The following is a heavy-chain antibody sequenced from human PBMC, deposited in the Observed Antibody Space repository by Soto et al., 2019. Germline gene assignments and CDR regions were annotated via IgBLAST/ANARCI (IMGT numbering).Heavy chain of an antibody. CDR2: INPNSGGT. CDR1: GYTFTGYY. D-gene: IGHD3-22*01. Sequence: GASVTVSCKASGYTFTGYYMHWVRQAPGQGLEWMGWINPNSGGTNYAQKFQGWVTMTRDTSISTAYMELSRLRSDDTAVYYCARETGYYDRTSYYYYYGMDVWGQGTTVTVSS. V-gene: IGHV1-2*04. J-gene: IGHJ6*02. CDR3: ARETGYYDRTSYYYYYGMDV.